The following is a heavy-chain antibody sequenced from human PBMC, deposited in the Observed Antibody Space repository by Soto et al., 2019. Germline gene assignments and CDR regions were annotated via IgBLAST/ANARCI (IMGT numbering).Heavy chain of an antibody. J-gene: IGHJ6*02. V-gene: IGHV1-69*13. CDR1: GGTFSSYA. CDR2: IIPIFGTA. D-gene: IGHD3-3*01. CDR3: ARDGRITIFGVVIGPECPYGMDV. Sequence: SVKVSCKASGGTFSSYAISWVRQAPGQGLEWMGGIIPIFGTANYAQKFQGRVTITADESTSTAYMELSSLRSEDTAVYYCARDGRITIFGVVIGPECPYGMDVWGQGTTVTVSS.